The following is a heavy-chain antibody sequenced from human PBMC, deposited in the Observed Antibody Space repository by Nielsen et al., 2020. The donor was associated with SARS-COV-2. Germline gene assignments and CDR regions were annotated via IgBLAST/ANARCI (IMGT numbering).Heavy chain of an antibody. CDR3: AREMYSSGWD. J-gene: IGHJ4*02. Sequence: GSLRLPCAASEVTFRSHDMQWVRQAPGKGLECVARIWYDGSNKYYADSVKGRFTISRDNSKNTVYLQMNSLRGDDTAVYYCAREMYSSGWDWGQGTQVTVSS. D-gene: IGHD6-19*01. V-gene: IGHV3-33*01. CDR2: IWYDGSNK. CDR1: EVTFRSHD.